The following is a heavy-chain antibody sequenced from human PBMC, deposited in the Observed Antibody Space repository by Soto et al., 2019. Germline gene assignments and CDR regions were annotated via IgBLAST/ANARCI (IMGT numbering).Heavy chain of an antibody. J-gene: IGHJ5*02. D-gene: IGHD5-12*01. CDR2: TYFRSKWYN. Sequence: SQTLSLTCAISGDSVSSNTASWNWIRQSPSRGLEWLGRTYFRSKWYNDYAVSVKSRIIINPDTSNNQFSLQLNSVTPEDTAVYFCAKGDNLGPKTGYAFDPWGQGIMVTISS. V-gene: IGHV6-1*01. CDR1: GDSVSSNTAS. CDR3: AKGDNLGPKTGYAFDP.